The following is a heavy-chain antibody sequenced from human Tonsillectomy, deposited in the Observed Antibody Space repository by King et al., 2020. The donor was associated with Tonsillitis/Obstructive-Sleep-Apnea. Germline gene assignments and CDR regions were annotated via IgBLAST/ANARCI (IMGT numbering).Heavy chain of an antibody. J-gene: IGHJ4*02. CDR3: ARQDRYYDFWSGYYEDY. CDR1: GYSFTSYW. D-gene: IGHD3-3*01. CDR2: SDPSDSYT. V-gene: IGHV5-10-1*01. Sequence: EQLVQSGAEVKKPGESLRISCKGFGYSFTSYWISWVRQMPGKGLEWMGRSDPSDSYTNYSPSFQGHVTISADKSISTAYLQWSSLKASDTAMYYCARQDRYYDFWSGYYEDYWGQGTLVTVSS.